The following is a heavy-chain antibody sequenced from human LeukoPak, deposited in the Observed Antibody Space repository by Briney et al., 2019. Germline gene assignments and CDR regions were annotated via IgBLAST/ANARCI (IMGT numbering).Heavy chain of an antibody. V-gene: IGHV3-30-3*01. CDR1: GFTFSSYA. CDR2: ISYDGSNK. CDR3: ARGSWSSDAFDI. J-gene: IGHJ3*02. Sequence: GGSLRLSCAASGFTFSSYAMHWVRQAPGKGLEWVAVISYDGSNKYYADSVKGRFTISRDNSKNTLYLQMNSLRAEDTALYHCARGSWSSDAFDIWGQGTMVTVSS.